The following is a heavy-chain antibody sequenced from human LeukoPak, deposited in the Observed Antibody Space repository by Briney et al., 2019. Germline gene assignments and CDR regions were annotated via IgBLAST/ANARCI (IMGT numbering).Heavy chain of an antibody. J-gene: IGHJ4*02. CDR2: IIPIFGTA. Sequence: SVKVSCKASGGTFSSYAISWVRQDPGQGLEWMGGIIPIFGTANYAQKFQGRVTITPDESTSTAYMELSSLRSEDTAVYYCAQTPSGIYYRNWGQGTLVTVSS. V-gene: IGHV1-69*01. CDR1: GGTFSSYA. CDR3: AQTPSGIYYRN. D-gene: IGHD3-10*01.